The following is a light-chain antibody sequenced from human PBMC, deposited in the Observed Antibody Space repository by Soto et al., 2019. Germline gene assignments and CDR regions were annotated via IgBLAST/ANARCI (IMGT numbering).Light chain of an antibody. CDR2: GNS. CDR3: SSYRSSSNTPVL. V-gene: IGLV1-40*01. Sequence: QSVLTQPPSVSGAPGQRVTISCTGSSSNIGAGYDVHWYQQLPGTAPKLLIYGNSNRPSGVPDRFSGSKSGTSASLAITGLQAEDEADYYCSSYRSSSNTPVLFGGGTKLTVL. J-gene: IGLJ2*01. CDR1: SSNIGAGYD.